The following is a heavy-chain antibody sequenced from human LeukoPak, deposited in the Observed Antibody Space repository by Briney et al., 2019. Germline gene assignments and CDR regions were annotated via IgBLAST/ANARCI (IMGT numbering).Heavy chain of an antibody. CDR3: ARYCRDGGCYDY. D-gene: IGHD2-15*01. CDR2: IYYTGIT. J-gene: IGHJ4*02. V-gene: IGHV4-59*01. Sequence: SETLSLTCTVSGGSINSYYWSWMRQPPGKGLEWIGYIYYTGITKYNPSLKSRVTISVDTSENQFSLKLSPVTAADTAVYYCARYCRDGGCYDYWGQGTLVTVSS. CDR1: GGSINSYY.